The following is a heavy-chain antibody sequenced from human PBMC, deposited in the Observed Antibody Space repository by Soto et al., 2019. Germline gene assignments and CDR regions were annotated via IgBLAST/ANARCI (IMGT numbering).Heavy chain of an antibody. Sequence: ETLSLTCAVYGGSFSGYYWSWIRQPPGKGLEWVSSISSSSSYIYYADSVKGRFTISRDNAKNSLYLQMNSLRAEDTAVYYCARRYCSSTSCYRGGSDYWGQGTLVTVSS. CDR2: ISSSSSYI. V-gene: IGHV3-21*01. D-gene: IGHD2-2*02. J-gene: IGHJ4*02. CDR3: ARRYCSSTSCYRGGSDY. CDR1: GGSFSGYY.